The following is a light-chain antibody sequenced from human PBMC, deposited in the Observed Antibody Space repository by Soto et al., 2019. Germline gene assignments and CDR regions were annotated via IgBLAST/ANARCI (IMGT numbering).Light chain of an antibody. V-gene: IGLV2-14*01. CDR2: AVS. CDR3: SSYTTKSSLI. J-gene: IGLJ2*01. CDR1: SSDIGGYNS. Sequence: QSALAQPASVSGSPGQSITISCTGTSSDIGGYNSVSWYQQHPGKAPKLVIYAVSNRPSGVSSRFSGSKSGNTASLTMSGLQAEDEATYYCSSYTTKSSLIFGGGTKVTVL.